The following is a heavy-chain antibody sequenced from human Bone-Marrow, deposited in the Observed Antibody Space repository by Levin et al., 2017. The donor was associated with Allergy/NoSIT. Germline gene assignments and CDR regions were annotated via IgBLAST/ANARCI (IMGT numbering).Heavy chain of an antibody. D-gene: IGHD5-12*01. J-gene: IGHJ4*02. Sequence: SETLSLTCTVSGGSISTYYWSWIRQPPGKGLEWIGYIYYGGRTNYNPSLRSRVTISGDTSKNQFSLMLGSVTAADTAVYYCARRGEFYSGHGHFDYWGQGTLVTVSS. CDR1: GGSISTYY. CDR3: ARRGEFYSGHGHFDY. CDR2: IYYGGRT. V-gene: IGHV4-59*08.